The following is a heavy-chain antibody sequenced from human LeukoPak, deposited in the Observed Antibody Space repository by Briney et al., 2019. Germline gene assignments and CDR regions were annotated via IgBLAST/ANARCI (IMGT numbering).Heavy chain of an antibody. CDR1: GGSISSGSYY. CDR3: ARESSGSYGFDY. Sequence: PSQTLSLTCTVSGGSISSGSYYWSWIRQPAGKGLEWIGRIYTSGSTNYNPSLKSRVTISVDTSKNQFSLKLSSVTAADTAVYYCARESSGSYGFDYWGQGTLVTVSS. J-gene: IGHJ4*02. D-gene: IGHD3-10*01. V-gene: IGHV4-61*02. CDR2: IYTSGST.